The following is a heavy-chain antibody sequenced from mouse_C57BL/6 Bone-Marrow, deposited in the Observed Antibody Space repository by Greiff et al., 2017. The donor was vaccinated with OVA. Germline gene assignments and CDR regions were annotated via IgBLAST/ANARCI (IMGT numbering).Heavy chain of an antibody. D-gene: IGHD2-2*01. J-gene: IGHJ4*01. CDR1: GFTFSDYY. V-gene: IGHV5-12*01. CDR3: ARHCPGYPYYYAMDY. Sequence: EVQLVESGGGLVQPGGSLKLSCAASGFTFSDYYMYWVRQTPEKRLEWVAYISNGGGSTYYPDTVKGRFTISRDNAKNTLYLQMSRLKSEDTAMYYCARHCPGYPYYYAMDYWGQGTSVTVSS. CDR2: ISNGGGST.